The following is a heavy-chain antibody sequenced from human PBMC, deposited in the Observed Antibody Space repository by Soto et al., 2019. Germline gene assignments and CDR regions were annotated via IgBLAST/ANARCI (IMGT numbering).Heavy chain of an antibody. D-gene: IGHD4-4*01. J-gene: IGHJ4*02. CDR3: ARGGDSNYGRSPSDY. CDR1: GYALTTSV. V-gene: IGHV1-3*01. Sequence: QVQLVQSGAEVKKPGASVKVSCKASGYALTTSVIHWVRQAPGQSLEGMGWINAGNGNTKYSQNSQKRVTITRDTFASTAYMEVSSLRSEDTAVYYCARGGDSNYGRSPSDYRGQGTLVTVSS. CDR2: INAGNGNT.